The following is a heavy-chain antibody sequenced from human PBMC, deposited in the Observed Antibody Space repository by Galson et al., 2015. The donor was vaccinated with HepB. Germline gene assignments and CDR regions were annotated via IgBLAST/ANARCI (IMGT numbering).Heavy chain of an antibody. V-gene: IGHV3-21*01. CDR1: GFTFSSYS. J-gene: IGHJ6*02. D-gene: IGHD2-2*01. Sequence: LRLSCAASGFTFSSYSMNWVRQAPGKGLEWVSSISSSSSYIYYAGSVKGRFTISRDNAKNSLYLQMNSLRAEDTAVYYCARALCSSTSCSEYYYYYGMDVWGQGTTVTVSS. CDR3: ARALCSSTSCSEYYYYYGMDV. CDR2: ISSSSSYI.